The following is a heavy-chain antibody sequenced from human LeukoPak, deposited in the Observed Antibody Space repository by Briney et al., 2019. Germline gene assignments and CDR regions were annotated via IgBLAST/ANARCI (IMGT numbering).Heavy chain of an antibody. D-gene: IGHD3-22*01. CDR2: IIPIFGTA. CDR3: ARPSLYYSEMGRGFDY. Sequence: SVKISCKASGGTFSSYAISWVRQAPGQRLEWRGGIIPIFGTANYAQKFQGRVTITPDESTSTAYMELSSLRSEDPAVYYCARPSLYYSEMGRGFDYWGQGTLVTVSS. V-gene: IGHV1-69*13. J-gene: IGHJ4*02. CDR1: GGTFSSYA.